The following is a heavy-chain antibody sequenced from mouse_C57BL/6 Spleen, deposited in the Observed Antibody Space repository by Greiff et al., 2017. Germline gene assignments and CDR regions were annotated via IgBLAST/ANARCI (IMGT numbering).Heavy chain of an antibody. CDR2: IDPSDSET. CDR1: GYTFTSYW. D-gene: IGHD2-2*01. J-gene: IGHJ3*01. CDR3: ARGSTMVKAWFAY. V-gene: IGHV1-52*01. Sequence: QVQLQQSGAELVRPGSSVKLSCKASGYTFTSYWMHWVKQRPIQGLEWIGNIDPSDSETHYNQKFKDKATLTVDKSSSTAYMQLSSLTSEDSAVYYCARGSTMVKAWFAYWGQGTLVTVSA.